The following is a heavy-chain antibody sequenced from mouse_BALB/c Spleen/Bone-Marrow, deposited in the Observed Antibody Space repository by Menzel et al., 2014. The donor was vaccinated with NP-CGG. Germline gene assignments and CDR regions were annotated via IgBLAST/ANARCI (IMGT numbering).Heavy chain of an antibody. Sequence: DVMLAEAGGDLVKPGVYLKLCCADSGFSFSNYGMSWVRQTPDKRLEWVATISSGGGYTYYPDSVKGRFTISRDNANNTLYLQMSSLKSEDTAMYYCTRQRNCYHYAIDYCRQVSSFTAPS. D-gene: IGHD2-1*01. CDR3: TRQRNCYHYAIDY. CDR1: GFSFSNYG. V-gene: IGHV5-6*02. J-gene: IGHJ4*01. CDR2: ISSGGGYT.